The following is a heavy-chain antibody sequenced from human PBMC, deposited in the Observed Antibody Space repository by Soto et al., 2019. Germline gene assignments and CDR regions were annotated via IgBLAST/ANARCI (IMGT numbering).Heavy chain of an antibody. D-gene: IGHD6-19*01. Sequence: GSLRLSCAASGFTFSSYAMHWVRQAPGKGLEWVAVISYDGSNKYYADSVKGRFTISRDNSKNTLSLQMNSLRAEDTAVYYCARDRISSGCFDYWGQGTLVTVSS. CDR2: ISYDGSNK. J-gene: IGHJ4*02. V-gene: IGHV3-30-3*01. CDR3: ARDRISSGCFDY. CDR1: GFTFSSYA.